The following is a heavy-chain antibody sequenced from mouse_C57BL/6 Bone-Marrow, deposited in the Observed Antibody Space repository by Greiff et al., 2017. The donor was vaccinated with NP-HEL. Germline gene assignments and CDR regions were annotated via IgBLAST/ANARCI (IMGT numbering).Heavy chain of an antibody. D-gene: IGHD2-3*01. J-gene: IGHJ2*01. Sequence: VQLQQPGAELVRPGTSVKLSCKASGYTSTSYWMHWVKQRPGQGLEWIGVIDPSDSYTNYNQKFKGKATLTVDTSSSTAYMQLSSLTSEDSAVYYCARFDDGYYYWGQCTTLTVSA. CDR3: ARFDDGYYY. V-gene: IGHV1-59*01. CDR1: GYTSTSYW. CDR2: IDPSDSYT.